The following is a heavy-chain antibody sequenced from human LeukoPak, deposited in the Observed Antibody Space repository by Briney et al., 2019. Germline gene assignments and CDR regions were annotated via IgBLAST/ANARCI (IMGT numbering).Heavy chain of an antibody. J-gene: IGHJ4*02. D-gene: IGHD5-12*01. CDR2: INHSGST. CDR3: ARTVRGYSGLSEVDY. V-gene: IGHV4-34*01. Sequence: SETLSLTCAVYGGSFSGYYGSWIRQPPGKGLEWIGEINHSGSTNYNPSLKSRVTISVDTSKNQFSLKLSSVTAADTAVYYCARTVRGYSGLSEVDYWGQGALVTVSS. CDR1: GGSFSGYY.